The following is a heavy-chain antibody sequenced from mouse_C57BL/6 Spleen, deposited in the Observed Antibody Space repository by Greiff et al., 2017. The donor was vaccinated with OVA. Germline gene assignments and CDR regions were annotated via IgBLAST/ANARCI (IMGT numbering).Heavy chain of an antibody. Sequence: EVMLVESGGGLVKPGGSLKLSCAASGFTFSSYAMSWVRQTPEKRLEWVATISAGGSYTYYPDNVKGRFTISRDNAKNNLYLQMSHLKSEDTAMYYCARGGTILRYFDYWGQGTTLTVSA. J-gene: IGHJ2*01. V-gene: IGHV5-4*03. CDR1: GFTFSSYA. CDR2: ISAGGSYT. D-gene: IGHD1-1*02. CDR3: ARGGTILRYFDY.